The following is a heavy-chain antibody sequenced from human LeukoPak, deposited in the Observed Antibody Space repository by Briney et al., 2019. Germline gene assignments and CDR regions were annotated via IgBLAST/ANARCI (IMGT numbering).Heavy chain of an antibody. D-gene: IGHD3-10*01. CDR1: GFTFDDYG. V-gene: IGHV3-20*04. CDR3: IRSSRSMALGDS. Sequence: GGSLRLSCAASGFTFDDYGMSWVRHAPGKGLEWVSGINWNGGSTGYADSVKGRFTISRDNGKNSVFLQMSSVRDEDTAVYYCIRSSRSMALGDSWGQGTLVTVSA. J-gene: IGHJ4*02. CDR2: INWNGGST.